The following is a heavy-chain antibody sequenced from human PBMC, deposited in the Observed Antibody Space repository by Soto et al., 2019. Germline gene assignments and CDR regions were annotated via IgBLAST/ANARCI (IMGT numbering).Heavy chain of an antibody. CDR3: ARDSQIAAAGTGLDY. J-gene: IGHJ4*02. Sequence: PSETLSLTCAVSGGSISSSNWWSWVRQPPGKGLEWIGEIYHSGSTNYNPSLKSRVTISVDKSKNQFSLKLSSVTAADTAVYYCARDSQIAAAGTGLDYWGQGTLVTVSS. D-gene: IGHD6-13*01. V-gene: IGHV4-4*02. CDR2: IYHSGST. CDR1: GGSISSSNW.